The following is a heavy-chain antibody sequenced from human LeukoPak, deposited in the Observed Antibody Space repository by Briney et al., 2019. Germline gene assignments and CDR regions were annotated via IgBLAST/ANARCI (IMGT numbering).Heavy chain of an antibody. CDR1: GYTFTSYG. CDR2: ISAYNGNT. J-gene: IGHJ4*02. D-gene: IGHD6-19*01. V-gene: IGHV1-18*01. CDR3: ARGFMSIAVADGDY. Sequence: ASVKVSCKASGYTFTSYGISWVRQAPGQGLEWMGWISAYNGNTKYSQKFQGRVTISRDTSASTAYMELSSLRSEDTAVYYCARGFMSIAVADGDYWGQGTLVTVSS.